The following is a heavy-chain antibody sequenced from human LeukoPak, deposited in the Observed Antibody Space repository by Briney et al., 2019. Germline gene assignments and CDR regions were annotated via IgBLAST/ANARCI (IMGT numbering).Heavy chain of an antibody. Sequence: SETLSLTCTVSGGSISSYYWGWIRQPPGKGLEWIGSIYYSGSTYYNPSLKSRVTISVDKSKNQFSLKLSSVTAADTAVYYCAREGEAVAVLYYYYYYMDVWGKGTTVTVSS. D-gene: IGHD6-19*01. CDR2: IYYSGST. V-gene: IGHV4-39*07. CDR1: GGSISSYY. J-gene: IGHJ6*03. CDR3: AREGEAVAVLYYYYYYMDV.